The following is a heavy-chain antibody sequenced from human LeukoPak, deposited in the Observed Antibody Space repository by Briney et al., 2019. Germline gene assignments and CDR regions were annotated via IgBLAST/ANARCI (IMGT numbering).Heavy chain of an antibody. D-gene: IGHD3-9*01. CDR2: IYYSGST. CDR3: ARSSSLRYFDWLLDREWGIDY. Sequence: SETLSLTCTVSGGSISSYYWSWIRQPPGKGLEWIGYIYYSGSTNYNPSLKSRVTMSVDTSKNQFSLKLSSVTAADTAVYYCARSSSLRYFDWLLDREWGIDYWGQGTLVTVSS. V-gene: IGHV4-59*12. J-gene: IGHJ4*02. CDR1: GGSISSYY.